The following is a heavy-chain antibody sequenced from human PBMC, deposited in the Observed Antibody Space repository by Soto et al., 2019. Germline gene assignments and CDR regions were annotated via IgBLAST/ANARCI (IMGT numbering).Heavy chain of an antibody. CDR3: ARDPMGASYYFDY. CDR1: GFTFSSYS. D-gene: IGHD1-26*01. Sequence: GGSLRLSCAASGFTFSSYSMNWVRQAPGKGLEWVSSISSSSSYIYYADSVKGRFTISRDNAKNSLYLQMNSLRAEDTAVYYCARDPMGASYYFDYWGQGTLVTVSS. J-gene: IGHJ4*02. V-gene: IGHV3-21*01. CDR2: ISSSSSYI.